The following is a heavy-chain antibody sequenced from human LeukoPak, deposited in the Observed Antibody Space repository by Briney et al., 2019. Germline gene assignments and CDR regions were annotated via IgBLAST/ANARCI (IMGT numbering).Heavy chain of an antibody. J-gene: IGHJ4*02. CDR3: ARGSRYDYVWGSYKY. D-gene: IGHD3-16*01. CDR2: VSASGTDT. V-gene: IGHV3-23*01. Sequence: GGSLRLSCAASGFTFSSNWMSWVRQTPGRGLEWVSAVSASGTDTFYADSVRGRFTISRDNSKNTLYLQMNSLRAEDTAVYYCARGSRYDYVWGSYKYWGQGTLVTVSS. CDR1: GFTFSSNW.